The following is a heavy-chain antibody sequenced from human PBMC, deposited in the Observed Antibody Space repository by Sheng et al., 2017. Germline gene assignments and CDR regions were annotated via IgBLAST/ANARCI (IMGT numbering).Heavy chain of an antibody. CDR3: ASEGYSYGKGWFDP. J-gene: IGHJ5*02. D-gene: IGHD5-18*01. CDR2: SIIVGAP. V-gene: IGHV4-39*07. CDR1: GGSISSSSYY. Sequence: QLQLQESGPGLVKPSETLSLTCTVSGGSISSSSYYWGWIRQPPGRGWSGLGVSIIVGAPTTTRPSRVESPLSVDTSKNQFSLKLSSVTAADTAVYYCASEGYSYGKGWFDPWGQGTLVTVSS.